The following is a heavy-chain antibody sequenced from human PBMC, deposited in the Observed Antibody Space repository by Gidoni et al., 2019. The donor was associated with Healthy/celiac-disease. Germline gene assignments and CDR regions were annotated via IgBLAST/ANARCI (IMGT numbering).Heavy chain of an antibody. D-gene: IGHD3-22*01. CDR3: ARHLTYDSRGPYGSGAFDI. V-gene: IGHV4-39*01. CDR1: GGSISSSSYY. J-gene: IGHJ3*02. Sequence: QLQLQESGPGLVKRSETLSLTGTVSGGSISSSSYYWGWIRQPPGKWLEWIGSIYYRGSTYSNPSLNSRVTMSADTPKYQFSLKLSSVTAADTAVYYCARHLTYDSRGPYGSGAFDIWGQGTMVTVSS. CDR2: IYYRGST.